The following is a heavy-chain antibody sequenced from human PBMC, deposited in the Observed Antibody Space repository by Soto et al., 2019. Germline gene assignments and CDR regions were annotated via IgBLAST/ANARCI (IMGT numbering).Heavy chain of an antibody. Sequence: EVQLVESGGGLVQPGGSLRLSCAASGFTFSAHSMDWVRQAPGKGLEWVGRIKNKANSYTTEYAASVEGRFTISREDSQNSLYLQMNSPKTEDTAVYYCARVSLVGPSGGRYFDYWGQGSQVAVSS. CDR2: IKNKANSYTT. V-gene: IGHV3-72*01. D-gene: IGHD1-26*01. CDR1: GFTFSAHS. CDR3: ARVSLVGPSGGRYFDY. J-gene: IGHJ4*02.